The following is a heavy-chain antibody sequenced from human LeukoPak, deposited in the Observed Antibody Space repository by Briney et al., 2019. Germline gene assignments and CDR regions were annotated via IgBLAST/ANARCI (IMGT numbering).Heavy chain of an antibody. Sequence: PGGSLSLSCAASGLTFSSYAMSWVRQAPGKGLEWVSGITSGFTPHYADSVKGRFTISRDNSKNTFHLQMNSLRAEDTAVYYCAKDYSDSRVRDVFFEYWGQGTLVTVSS. D-gene: IGHD2-15*01. V-gene: IGHV3-23*01. J-gene: IGHJ4*02. CDR1: GLTFSSYA. CDR3: AKDYSDSRVRDVFFEY. CDR2: ITSGFTP.